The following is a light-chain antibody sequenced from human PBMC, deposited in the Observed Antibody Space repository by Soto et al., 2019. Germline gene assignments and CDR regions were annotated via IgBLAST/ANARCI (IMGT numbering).Light chain of an antibody. J-gene: IGKJ1*01. CDR1: QSVNSD. Sequence: ETVMTQSPATLSVSPGERATLSCRASQSVNSDLAWYQKKPGQAPRLLIYGASTRATGIPARFSGGGSGTEFTLTISSRQSEDFAVYYCQQNNNWPRTFGQGTKV. V-gene: IGKV3-15*01. CDR3: QQNNNWPRT. CDR2: GAS.